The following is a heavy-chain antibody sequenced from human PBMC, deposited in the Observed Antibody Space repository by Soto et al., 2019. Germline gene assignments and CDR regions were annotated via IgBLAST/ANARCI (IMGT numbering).Heavy chain of an antibody. CDR2: ITVGSSHI. CDR3: SRSPEVGVRGAS. CDR1: AFPFSAYN. D-gene: IGHD3-16*01. Sequence: GGSLRLSCTGSAFPFSAYNINWVRQAPGKGLEWVSSITVGSSHIYQPNSMKGRFTISRDDATNSVYLQIDSLRDEDTALYYCSRSPEVGVRGASWGQGTLVTV. V-gene: IGHV3-21*01. J-gene: IGHJ5*02.